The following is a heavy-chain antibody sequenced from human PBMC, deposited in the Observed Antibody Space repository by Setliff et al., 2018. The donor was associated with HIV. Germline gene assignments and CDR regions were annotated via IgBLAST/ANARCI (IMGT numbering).Heavy chain of an antibody. CDR3: ARGNYYNLWADPFDY. Sequence: SETLSLTCTVSGDSITSGGYYWTWIRQHPGKGLEWMGNIYYTGTTYYNSSLNSRVRISVDTSTNQFSLNLSSVTAADTAVYYCARGNYYNLWADPFDYWGQGTLVTSPQ. D-gene: IGHD3-3*01. J-gene: IGHJ4*02. V-gene: IGHV4-31*03. CDR1: GDSITSGGYY. CDR2: IYYTGTT.